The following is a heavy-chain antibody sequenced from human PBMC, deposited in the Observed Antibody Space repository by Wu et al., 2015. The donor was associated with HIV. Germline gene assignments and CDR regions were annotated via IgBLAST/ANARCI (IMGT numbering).Heavy chain of an antibody. CDR3: ARDGGLLFRAFDI. CDR1: GYTFISYG. CDR2: ISVYNGYK. D-gene: IGHD3-16*01. V-gene: IGHV1-18*01. J-gene: IGHJ3*02. Sequence: QVQLVQSGVEVKKPGASVKVSCKASGYTFISYGIAWVRQAPGQGLEWMGWISVYNGYKKFAQKFQDRVTLSADTSTNTAYMELGSLTSDDTAVYYCARDGGLLFRAFDIWAKGQRSPSLQ.